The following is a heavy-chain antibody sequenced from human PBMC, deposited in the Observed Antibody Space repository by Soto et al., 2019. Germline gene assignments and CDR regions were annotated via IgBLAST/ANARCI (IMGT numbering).Heavy chain of an antibody. V-gene: IGHV3-48*01. J-gene: IGHJ3*01. CDR2: ISSSSTTI. CDR1: GFTFSSYG. Sequence: EVQLVESGGGLVQPGGSLRLSCAASGFTFSSYGMNWVRQAPGKGLEWVSYISSSSTTIYYAESVKGRFTISRDNAKNSLFLQMNSLRAEDTAVYYFARDRGAVAARAFDVWGEGTMVTVSS. CDR3: ARDRGAVAARAFDV. D-gene: IGHD6-19*01.